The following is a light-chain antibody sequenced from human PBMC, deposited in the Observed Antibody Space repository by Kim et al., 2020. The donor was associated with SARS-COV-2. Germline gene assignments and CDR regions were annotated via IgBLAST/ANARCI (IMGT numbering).Light chain of an antibody. CDR3: QQYGSSPLT. J-gene: IGKJ4*01. V-gene: IGKV3-20*01. CDR1: HSVSSIY. Sequence: SPGDGASPSCRARHSVSSIYLAWSQPKPGQAPRLLIYGASSRATGIPDRFSGSGSRTDFTLTISRLEPDDVAVYYCQQYGSSPLTFGGGTKVDIK. CDR2: GAS.